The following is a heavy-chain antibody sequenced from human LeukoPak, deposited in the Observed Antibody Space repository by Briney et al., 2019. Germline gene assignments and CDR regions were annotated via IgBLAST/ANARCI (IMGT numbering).Heavy chain of an antibody. Sequence: ASVKVSCKASGYTFTSYDINWVRQATGQGLEWMGWMNPNSGNTGYAQKFQGRVTMTTDTSTSTAYMELRSLRSDDTAVYYCARMYYYDSSGYYSNWFDPWGQGTLVTVSS. CDR2: MNPNSGNT. CDR1: GYTFTSYD. J-gene: IGHJ5*02. CDR3: ARMYYYDSSGYYSNWFDP. D-gene: IGHD3-22*01. V-gene: IGHV1-8*02.